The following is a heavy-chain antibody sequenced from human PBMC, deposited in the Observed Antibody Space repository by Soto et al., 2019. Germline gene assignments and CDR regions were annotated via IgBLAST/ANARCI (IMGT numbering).Heavy chain of an antibody. J-gene: IGHJ4*02. CDR1: GFTFSTYA. CDR3: AKDRPQRTFGYFFDY. V-gene: IGHV3-23*01. Sequence: EVQLLESGGNLVQPGGSLTLSCAASGFTFSTYAMAWVRQAPGKGLEWVSGVSASGLNTDYADPVKGRFYISRDNSKNTVSLHMNSLRAEDTDLYSCAKDRPQRTFGYFFDYWSQGTPVTVSS. D-gene: IGHD3-16*01. CDR2: VSASGLNT.